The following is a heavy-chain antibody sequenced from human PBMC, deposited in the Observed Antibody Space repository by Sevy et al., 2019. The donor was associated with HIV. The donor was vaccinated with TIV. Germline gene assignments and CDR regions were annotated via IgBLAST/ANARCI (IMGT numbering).Heavy chain of an antibody. Sequence: GGSLRLSCAASKFTFSTSGMHWVRQAPGKGLERVAFIRYDGTTKYYSDSVKGRFTISRDNSKNTLYLQMNSLRPDDTAVYYCAKLGSTTVTTSDAFDIWGQGTMVTVSS. CDR1: KFTFSTSG. V-gene: IGHV3-30*02. D-gene: IGHD4-17*01. CDR2: IRYDGTTK. J-gene: IGHJ3*02. CDR3: AKLGSTTVTTSDAFDI.